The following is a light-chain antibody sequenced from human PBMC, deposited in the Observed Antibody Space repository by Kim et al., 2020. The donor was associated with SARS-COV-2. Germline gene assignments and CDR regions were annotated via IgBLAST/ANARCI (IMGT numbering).Light chain of an antibody. J-gene: IGKJ4*01. V-gene: IGKV1-39*01. CDR2: AAS. CDR1: QSISSY. CDR3: QQTYSTPFT. Sequence: ASVGDRVTVTCRASQSISSYLNWYQQKPGKAPKLLIYAASSLQSGVPSRFSGSGSGTDFTLTISSLQPEDFATYYCQQTYSTPFTFGGGTKVDIK.